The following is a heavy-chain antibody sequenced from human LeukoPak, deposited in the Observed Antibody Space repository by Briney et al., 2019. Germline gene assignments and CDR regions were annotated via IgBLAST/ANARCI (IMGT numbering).Heavy chain of an antibody. CDR2: INPSGGST. CDR1: GGTFSSYA. V-gene: IGHV1-46*01. Sequence: ASVKVSCKASGGTFSSYAISWMRQAPGQGLEWMGIINPSGGSTSYAQKFQGRVTMTRDTSTSTVYMELSSLRSEDTAVYYCAVTDADYWGQGTLVTVSS. J-gene: IGHJ4*02. D-gene: IGHD2-21*02. CDR3: AVTDADY.